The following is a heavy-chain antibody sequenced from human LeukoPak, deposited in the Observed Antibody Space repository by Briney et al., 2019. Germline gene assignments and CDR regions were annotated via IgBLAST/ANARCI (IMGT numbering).Heavy chain of an antibody. CDR1: GGSISSGGYY. V-gene: IGHV4-30-2*02. Sequence: SETLSLTCTVSGGSISSGGYYWSWIRQPPGKGLEWIGYIYHSGSTYYNPSLKSRVTISVGRSKNQFSLKLSSVTAADTAVYYCARLRGSSWFDYWGQGTLVTVSS. J-gene: IGHJ4*02. D-gene: IGHD6-13*01. CDR2: IYHSGST. CDR3: ARLRGSSWFDY.